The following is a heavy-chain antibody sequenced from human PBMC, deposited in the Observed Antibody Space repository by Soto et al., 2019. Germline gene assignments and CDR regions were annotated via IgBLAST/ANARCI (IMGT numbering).Heavy chain of an antibody. V-gene: IGHV4-34*01. D-gene: IGHD2-21*02. Sequence: PSETLSLTCAVYGGSFIGYYWSWIRQPPGKGLEWIGEINHSGSTNYNPSLKSRVTISVDTSKNQFSLKLSSVTAADTAVYYCARGRWRQYYYYGMDVWGQGTTVTVSS. CDR3: ARGRWRQYYYYGMDV. J-gene: IGHJ6*02. CDR2: INHSGST. CDR1: GGSFIGYY.